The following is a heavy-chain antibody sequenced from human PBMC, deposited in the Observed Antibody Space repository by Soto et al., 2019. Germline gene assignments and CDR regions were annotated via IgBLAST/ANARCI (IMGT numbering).Heavy chain of an antibody. CDR1: GGSFSGYY. D-gene: IGHD3-9*01. CDR2: INHSGST. Sequence: ETLSLTCAVYGGSFSGYYWSWIRQPPGKGLEWIGEINHSGSTNYNPSLKSRVTISVDTSKNQFSLKLSSVTAADTAVYYCARRNYDILTGYSSYYFDYWGQGTLVTVSS. CDR3: ARRNYDILTGYSSYYFDY. J-gene: IGHJ4*02. V-gene: IGHV4-34*01.